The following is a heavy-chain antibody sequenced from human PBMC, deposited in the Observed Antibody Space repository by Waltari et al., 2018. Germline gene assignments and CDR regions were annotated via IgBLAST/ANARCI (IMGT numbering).Heavy chain of an antibody. CDR1: GFTFSNSW. CDR3: ATDLNGAAH. D-gene: IGHD3-10*01. Sequence: EVRLVESGGDLVQPGGSLRLSCAASGFTFSNSWMTWVRQAPGKGLECLANIKTEGGGTYYVDSVKGRFSISRDNTKNSLYLQMNSLRADDTAVYYCATDLNGAAHWGQGTLVTVSS. V-gene: IGHV3-7*01. CDR2: IKTEGGGT. J-gene: IGHJ4*02.